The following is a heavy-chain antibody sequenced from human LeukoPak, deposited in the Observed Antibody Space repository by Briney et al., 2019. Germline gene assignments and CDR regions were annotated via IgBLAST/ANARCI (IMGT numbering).Heavy chain of an antibody. J-gene: IGHJ4*02. CDR1: GGSFSSDSHC. CDR2: LYTSRST. Sequence: SETLSLTCTVYGGSFSSDSHCWSWNPQPAGKGLKWISRLYTSRSTNYNPSLKSRVTISVDTSKNQFSLKLSAVTAADTAVYYCARWSSSWYYFAYWGQGTLVTVSS. CDR3: ARWSSSWYYFAY. V-gene: IGHV4-61*02. D-gene: IGHD6-13*01.